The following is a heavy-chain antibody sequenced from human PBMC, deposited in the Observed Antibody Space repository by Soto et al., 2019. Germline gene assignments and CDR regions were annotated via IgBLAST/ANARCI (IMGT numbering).Heavy chain of an antibody. CDR3: AHRRERSLSYYYYYMDV. CDR2: IYWDDDK. CDR1: GFSLSTNGVG. V-gene: IGHV2-5*02. Sequence: QITLKESGPTLVKPTQTLTLTCTFSGFSLSTNGVGVGWIRQPPGKALEWLALIYWDDDKRYSPSLKSRLTITKDTSKNQVVLTMTNMDPVDTATYYCAHRRERSLSYYYYYMDVWGKGTTVTVSS. J-gene: IGHJ6*03.